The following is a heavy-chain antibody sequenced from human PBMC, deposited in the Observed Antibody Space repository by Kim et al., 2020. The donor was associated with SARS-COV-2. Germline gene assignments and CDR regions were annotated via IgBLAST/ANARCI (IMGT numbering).Heavy chain of an antibody. CDR1: GFIFSGRA. CDR3: VREGYSGNFLGDFDS. D-gene: IGHD1-26*01. CDR2: ISNDGSRE. J-gene: IGHJ4*02. V-gene: IGHV3-30-3*01. Sequence: GGSLRLSCVASGFIFSGRAIHWVRQAQGKGLEWVAVISNDGSREYYSNSVRGRFTIFRDNSKNMVFLQMNSLGAEDTALYYCVREGYSGNFLGDFDSWGQGTLVTVSS.